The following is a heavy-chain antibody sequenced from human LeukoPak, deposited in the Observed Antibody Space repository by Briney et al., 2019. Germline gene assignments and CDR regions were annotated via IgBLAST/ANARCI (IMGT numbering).Heavy chain of an antibody. Sequence: GGSLRLSCAASGFTFSGSAMHWVRQASGKGLEWVGRIRSKANSYATAYAASVKGRFTISRDDSKNTAYLQMNSLRVEDTAVYYCAIDPNWGIHNWGQGVLVTVSS. CDR3: AIDPNWGIHN. CDR2: IRSKANSYAT. D-gene: IGHD7-27*01. J-gene: IGHJ4*02. CDR1: GFTFSGSA. V-gene: IGHV3-73*01.